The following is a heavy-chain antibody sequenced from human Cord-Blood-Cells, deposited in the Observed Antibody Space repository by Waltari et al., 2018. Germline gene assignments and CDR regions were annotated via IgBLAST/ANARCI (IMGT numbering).Heavy chain of an antibody. CDR3: ARDRQFGRNYDILTGYYY. D-gene: IGHD3-9*01. CDR2: IIPIFGTA. CDR1: SYA. J-gene: IGHJ4*02. V-gene: IGHV1-69*01. Sequence: SYAISWVRQAPGQGLEWMGGIIPIFGTANYAQKFQGRVRITADESTSTAYMALSSLRSEDTAVYYCARDRQFGRNYDILTGYYYWGQGTLVTVSS.